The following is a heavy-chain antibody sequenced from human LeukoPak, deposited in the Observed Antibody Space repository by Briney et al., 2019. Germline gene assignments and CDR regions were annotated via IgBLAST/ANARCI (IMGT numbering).Heavy chain of an antibody. Sequence: PSETLSLTCVVSGDSINSGLNYWSWIRHHPAQGLEWIGHIYSTGSTYYNPSLRSRGAITVDTSKNQFSLHLTSVTAAATGVYYCARERGGRYLDYSGYFDSWGQGTLDTVSS. CDR1: GDSINSGLNY. J-gene: IGHJ4*02. CDR3: ARERGGRYLDYSGYFDS. V-gene: IGHV4-31*11. CDR2: IYSTGST. D-gene: IGHD2-15*01.